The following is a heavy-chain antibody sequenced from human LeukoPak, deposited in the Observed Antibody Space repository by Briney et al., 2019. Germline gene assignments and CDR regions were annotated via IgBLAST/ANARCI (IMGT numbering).Heavy chain of an antibody. V-gene: IGHV4-59*01. J-gene: IGHJ3*02. CDR3: TRVAFGDHFDI. D-gene: IGHD3-10*01. CDR1: GGSLSSYC. Sequence: SETLSLTCTVSGGSLSSYCWSWVRQSPGKRLEWIGYLCDSGSTSFNPTLKSRVTISLDTSKNQFSLKVTSMTAADTAVYYCTRVAFGDHFDIWGQGTMVTVSS. CDR2: LCDSGST.